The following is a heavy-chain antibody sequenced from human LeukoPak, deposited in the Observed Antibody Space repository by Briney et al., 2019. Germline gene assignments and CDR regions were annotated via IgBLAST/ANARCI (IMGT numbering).Heavy chain of an antibody. CDR2: ISWNGGSI. V-gene: IGHV3-9*03. D-gene: IGHD6-19*01. Sequence: GGSLRLSCAASGFTFSSYAMNWVRQAPGKGLEWVSGISWNGGSIGYADSVKSRFTISRDNAKNSLYLQMNSLRAEDMALYYCAKGTPGIAVATDAFDIWGQGTMVTVSS. CDR3: AKGTPGIAVATDAFDI. CDR1: GFTFSSYA. J-gene: IGHJ3*02.